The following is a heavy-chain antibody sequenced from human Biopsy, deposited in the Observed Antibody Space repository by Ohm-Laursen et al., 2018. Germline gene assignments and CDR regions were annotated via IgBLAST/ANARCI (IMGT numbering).Heavy chain of an antibody. J-gene: IGHJ2*01. Sequence: SGILSLTCTVSGVSINGGRYYWSWIRQPPGKGLQWIGYVYYTGSTDYNPSLQSRVTISVDTSKNHFSLRLRSVTPADTAIYYCARDRGYYSDRTVPGYFDLWGRGTLVTVSS. D-gene: IGHD3-22*01. CDR1: GVSINGGRYY. CDR2: VYYTGST. V-gene: IGHV4-61*03. CDR3: ARDRGYYSDRTVPGYFDL.